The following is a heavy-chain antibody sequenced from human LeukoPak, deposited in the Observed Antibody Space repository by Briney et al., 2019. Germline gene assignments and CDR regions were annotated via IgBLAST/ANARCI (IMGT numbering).Heavy chain of an antibody. D-gene: IGHD3-10*01. Sequence: SVKVSCKASGGTFSNYAISWVRQAPGQGLEWMGGIIPIFGTANYAQKFRGRVTITADKSTRTAYMELSSLRSEDTAVYYCARIPPGSGPSLEDNWFDPWGQGTLVTVSS. J-gene: IGHJ5*02. CDR2: IIPIFGTA. CDR3: ARIPPGSGPSLEDNWFDP. V-gene: IGHV1-69*06. CDR1: GGTFSNYA.